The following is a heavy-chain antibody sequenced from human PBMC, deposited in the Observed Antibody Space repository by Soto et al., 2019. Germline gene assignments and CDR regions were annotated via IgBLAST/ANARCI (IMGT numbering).Heavy chain of an antibody. J-gene: IGHJ6*03. CDR1: GFTFSSYG. CDR2: ISYDGSNK. CDR3: AKDPVYYGSGDYYYMDV. V-gene: IGHV3-30*18. D-gene: IGHD3-10*01. Sequence: GGSLRLSCAASGFTFSSYGMHWVRQAPGKGLEWVAVISYDGSNKYYADSVKGRFTISRDNSKNTLYLQMNSLRAEDTAVYYCAKDPVYYGSGDYYYMDVWGKGTTVTVSS.